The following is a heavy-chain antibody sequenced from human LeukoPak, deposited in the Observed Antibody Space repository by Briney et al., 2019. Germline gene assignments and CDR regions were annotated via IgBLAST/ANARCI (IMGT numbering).Heavy chain of an antibody. CDR2: IKQDGSEK. Sequence: TGGSLRLSCAASGFTFSSYWMSWVRQAPGKGLEWVANIKQDGSEKNYVDSVKGRFTISRDNAKNSLYLQMNSLRAEDTAVYYCARDLRVSFRGPGVAYCGGDCSDAFDIWGQGTMVTVSS. D-gene: IGHD2-21*02. J-gene: IGHJ3*02. V-gene: IGHV3-7*01. CDR3: ARDLRVSFRGPGVAYCGGDCSDAFDI. CDR1: GFTFSSYW.